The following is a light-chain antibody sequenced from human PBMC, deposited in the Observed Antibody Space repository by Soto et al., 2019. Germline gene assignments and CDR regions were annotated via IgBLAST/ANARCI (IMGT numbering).Light chain of an antibody. V-gene: IGKV1-39*01. Sequence: DIQMTQSPSSLSASVGDRVTITCRASQTISSYLNWYQQKPGKAPKVLISGASSVQTGVPSRFSGSGSGTVFTLTICSLQPEDFATFYCQQSFTTPPTFGQGTKVEI. CDR3: QQSFTTPPT. CDR2: GAS. CDR1: QTISSY. J-gene: IGKJ1*01.